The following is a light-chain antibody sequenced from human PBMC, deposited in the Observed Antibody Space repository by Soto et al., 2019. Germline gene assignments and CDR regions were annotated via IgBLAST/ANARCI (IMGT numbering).Light chain of an antibody. CDR1: VLAKKY. CDR2: KDS. CDR3: YSAVDNNLVV. Sequence: SYELTQPSSVSVSPGXXXXXXXSGDVLAKKYARWFQQKPGQAPVLVIYKDSERPSGIPERFSGSSSGTTVTLTISGAQVDDEADFYCYSAVDNNLVVFGGGTKLTVL. V-gene: IGLV3-27*01. J-gene: IGLJ2*01.